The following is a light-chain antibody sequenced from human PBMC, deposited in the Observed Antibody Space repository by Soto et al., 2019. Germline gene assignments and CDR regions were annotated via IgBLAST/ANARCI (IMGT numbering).Light chain of an antibody. CDR1: QRVSSN. Sequence: EIVMTQSPATLSASPGERATLSCRASQRVSSNLIWYQQDPGQAPRLLIYGASTRATGIPARFSGSGSGTDFALTISCLQSEEFAVFYGQPYSYRLSFSGGTRVEIK. CDR3: QPYSYRLS. CDR2: GAS. V-gene: IGKV3-15*01. J-gene: IGKJ4*01.